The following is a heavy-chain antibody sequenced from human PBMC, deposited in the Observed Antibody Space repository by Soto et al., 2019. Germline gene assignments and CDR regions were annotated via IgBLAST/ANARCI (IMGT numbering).Heavy chain of an antibody. CDR1: GFTFSNYG. CDR3: TNDLIFREHSYGYGDNY. Sequence: QVQLVESGGGVVQPGRSLTLSCAASGFTFSNYGMHWVRQTPGKGLEWVAVISYDGINSNYADSVKCRFTISRDNSKNTLYLQMKSLRAEDTPVSYSTNDLIFREHSYGYGDNYWGQGTLVIVSS. D-gene: IGHD5-18*01. V-gene: IGHV3-30*18. J-gene: IGHJ4*02. CDR2: ISYDGINS.